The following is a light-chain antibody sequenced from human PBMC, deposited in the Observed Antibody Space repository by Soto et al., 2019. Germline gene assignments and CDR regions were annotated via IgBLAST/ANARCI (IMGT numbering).Light chain of an antibody. V-gene: IGKV3-20*01. J-gene: IGKJ4*01. Sequence: EIVLTQSPGTLYLSPGETATLSCRASQRVSSSYLGWYQQKPGQAPRLLIYGGSTRATGIPDRFSGSGSGTEFTLTVRRLEPEDFAVHDCQHYGPSPRLTFGGGTKVEMK. CDR3: QHYGPSPRLT. CDR1: QRVSSSY. CDR2: GGS.